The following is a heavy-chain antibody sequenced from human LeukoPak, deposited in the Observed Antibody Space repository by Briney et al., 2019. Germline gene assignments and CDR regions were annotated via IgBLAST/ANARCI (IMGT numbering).Heavy chain of an antibody. Sequence: PSETLSLTCAVYGGSFSGYYWSWIRQPPGKGLEWIGEINHSGSTNYNPSLKSRVTISVDTSKNQFSLKLSSVTAADTAVYYCARRVSSGYYYRRWFDPWGQGTLVTVSS. CDR2: INHSGST. J-gene: IGHJ5*02. V-gene: IGHV4-34*01. CDR1: GGSFSGYY. CDR3: ARRVSSGYYYRRWFDP. D-gene: IGHD3-22*01.